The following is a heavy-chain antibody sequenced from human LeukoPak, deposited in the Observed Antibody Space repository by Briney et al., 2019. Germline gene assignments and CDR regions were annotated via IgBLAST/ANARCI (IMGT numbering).Heavy chain of an antibody. CDR3: ARVYYDSSGCDY. D-gene: IGHD3-22*01. Sequence: PSETLSLTCAVYGGSFSGYYWSWIRQPPGKGLEWIGEINHSGSTNYNPSLKSRVTISVDTSKNQFSLKLSSVTAADTAVYYCARVYYDSSGCDYWGQGTLVTVSS. CDR2: INHSGST. J-gene: IGHJ4*02. V-gene: IGHV4-34*01. CDR1: GGSFSGYY.